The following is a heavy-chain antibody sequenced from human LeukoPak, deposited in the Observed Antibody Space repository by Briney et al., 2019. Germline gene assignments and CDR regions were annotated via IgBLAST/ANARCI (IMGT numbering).Heavy chain of an antibody. Sequence: GGSLRLSCAASGFTFSSYSMNWVRQAPGKGLEWVSSISSSSSYIYCADSVKGRFTISRDNAKNSLYLQMNSLRAEDTAVYYCARESRLRLHPDKGYYYYMDVWGKGTTVTVSS. J-gene: IGHJ6*03. CDR2: ISSSSSYI. D-gene: IGHD3-3*01. V-gene: IGHV3-21*01. CDR3: ARESRLRLHPDKGYYYYMDV. CDR1: GFTFSSYS.